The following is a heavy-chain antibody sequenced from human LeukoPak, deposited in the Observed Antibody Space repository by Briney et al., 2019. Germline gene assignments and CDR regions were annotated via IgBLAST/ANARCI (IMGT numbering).Heavy chain of an antibody. Sequence: SETLSLTCTVSGGSISVFYWSWIRQPPGKGLEWLGYIYYSGSTNYNPSLKSRVTISVDTSKNQFSLKLSSVTAADTAVCYCARDFAYYYDSSGYYGAFDIWGQGTMVTVSS. CDR2: IYYSGST. CDR1: GGSISVFY. CDR3: ARDFAYYYDSSGYYGAFDI. D-gene: IGHD3-22*01. J-gene: IGHJ3*02. V-gene: IGHV4-59*01.